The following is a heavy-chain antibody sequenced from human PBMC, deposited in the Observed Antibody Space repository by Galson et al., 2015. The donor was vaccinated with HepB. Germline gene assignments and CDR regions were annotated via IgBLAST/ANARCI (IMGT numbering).Heavy chain of an antibody. V-gene: IGHV3-30*04. D-gene: IGHD6-13*01. CDR3: ARQQQLVLFDY. Sequence: SLRLSCAASGFTFSSYAMHWVRQAPGKGLEWVAVISYDGSNKYYADSVKGRFTISRDNSKNTLYLQMNSLRAEDTAVYYCARQQQLVLFDYWGQGTLVTVSP. CDR2: ISYDGSNK. J-gene: IGHJ4*02. CDR1: GFTFSSYA.